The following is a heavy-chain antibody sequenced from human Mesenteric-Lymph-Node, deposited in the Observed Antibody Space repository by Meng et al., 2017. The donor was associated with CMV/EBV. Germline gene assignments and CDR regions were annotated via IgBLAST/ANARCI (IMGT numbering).Heavy chain of an antibody. J-gene: IGHJ4*02. CDR2: INHSGST. Sequence: HQGGAGMFEPSGNLSVTCAVYGGSFSGDYWNWIRQSPGKGLEWIGEINHSGSTTYNQSFTSRIIISVDTSTNQISLNMSSVTAADTAVYYCARGSSYDILKGYFDYWGQGALVTVSS. V-gene: IGHV4-34*01. D-gene: IGHD3-9*01. CDR1: GGSFSGDY. CDR3: ARGSSYDILKGYFDY.